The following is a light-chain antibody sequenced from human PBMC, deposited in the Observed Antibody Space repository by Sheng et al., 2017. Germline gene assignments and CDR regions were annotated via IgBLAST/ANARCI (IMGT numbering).Light chain of an antibody. V-gene: IGKV3-15*01. CDR1: QSLSRN. CDR2: DGS. Sequence: EIVMTQSPATLSVSPGERVTLSCRASQSLSRNLAWYQQKPGQAPRLLMYDGSTRASGIPARFSGSGSGTDFTLTISSLQSEDSAIYYCQHYNNWPSFGGGTKVEIK. J-gene: IGKJ4*01. CDR3: QHYNNWPS.